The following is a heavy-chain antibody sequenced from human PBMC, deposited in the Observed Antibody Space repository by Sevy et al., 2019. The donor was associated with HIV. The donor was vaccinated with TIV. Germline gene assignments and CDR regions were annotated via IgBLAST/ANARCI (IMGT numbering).Heavy chain of an antibody. J-gene: IGHJ3*01. CDR3: AKVLNPALESMMEVTVRSLKGFDV. D-gene: IGHD3-22*01. CDR1: GFTFNTHV. CDR2: ISGFGNT. V-gene: IGHV3-23*01. Sequence: GGSLRLSCAASGFTFNTHVMNWVRQAPGKGLEWVSSISGFGNTYYADSVRGGFPISRDNAKKTLYLQMNSLRADDTAVYYCAKVLNPALESMMEVTVRSLKGFDVWGQGTMVTVSS.